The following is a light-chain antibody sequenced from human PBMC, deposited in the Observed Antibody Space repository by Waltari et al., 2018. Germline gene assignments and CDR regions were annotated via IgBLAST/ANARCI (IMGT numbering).Light chain of an antibody. CDR1: SSDVGGYNY. V-gene: IGLV2-14*01. Sequence: QSALTQPASVSGSPGQSITISCPGTSSDVGGYNYVSWYQQPPGKAPKLMIYDVSKRPSGVSNRFSGSKSGNTASLTISGLQAEDEADYYCSSYTSSSIYVFGTGTKVTVL. J-gene: IGLJ1*01. CDR2: DVS. CDR3: SSYTSSSIYV.